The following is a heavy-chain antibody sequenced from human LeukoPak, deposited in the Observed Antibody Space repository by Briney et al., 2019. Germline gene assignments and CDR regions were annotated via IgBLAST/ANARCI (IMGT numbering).Heavy chain of an antibody. Sequence: GASLQISCKGSGSIFTSYWIGWVRPLPGKGLEWMGIIYPGDSDTRYSPSFQGQVTISADKSISTAYLQWSSLKASDTAMYYCARVYYYDSSGYFDYWGQGTLVTVSS. J-gene: IGHJ4*02. CDR2: IYPGDSDT. V-gene: IGHV5-51*01. CDR3: ARVYYYDSSGYFDY. CDR1: GSIFTSYW. D-gene: IGHD3-22*01.